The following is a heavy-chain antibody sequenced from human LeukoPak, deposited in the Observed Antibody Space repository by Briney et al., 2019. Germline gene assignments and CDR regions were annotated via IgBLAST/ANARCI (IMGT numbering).Heavy chain of an antibody. CDR1: GFIFGSYD. D-gene: IGHD1-7*01. V-gene: IGHV3-30*03. Sequence: GGSLRLSCAASGFIFGSYDMSWVRQAPGKGLEWVAAISYDGRDKYFADSVKGRFTISRDNSKNTVDLQVNGLRAEDTAVYYCARETGNYYFDFWGQGTLVTVSS. CDR3: ARETGNYYFDF. J-gene: IGHJ4*02. CDR2: ISYDGRDK.